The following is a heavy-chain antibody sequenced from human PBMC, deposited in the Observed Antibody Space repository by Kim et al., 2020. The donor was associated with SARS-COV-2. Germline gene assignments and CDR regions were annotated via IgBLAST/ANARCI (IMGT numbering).Heavy chain of an antibody. D-gene: IGHD3-3*01. CDR3: ARSTSYYDFWSGYYIGMDV. Sequence: GGSLRLSCAASGFTFSSYWMSWVRQAPGKGLEWVANIKQDGSEKYYVDSVKGRFTISRDNAKNSLYLQMNSLRAEDTAVYYCARSTSYYDFWSGYYIGMDVWGQGTTVTVSS. CDR1: GFTFSSYW. V-gene: IGHV3-7*03. J-gene: IGHJ6*02. CDR2: IKQDGSEK.